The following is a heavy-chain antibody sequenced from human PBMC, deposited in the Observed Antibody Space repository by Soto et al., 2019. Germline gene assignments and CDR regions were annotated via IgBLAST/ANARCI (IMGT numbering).Heavy chain of an antibody. V-gene: IGHV1-69*06. CDR1: GGSFSTYA. CDR3: AAPRTDGYKVPDPSTYYYYGLDV. Sequence: ASVKVSCKXSGGSFSTYAISWVRQAPGQGLEWMGGIIPIFGTPNYAQKFQGRVTITADRSTSTAYLELNSLRSEDTAVYYCAAPRTDGYKVPDPSTYYYYGLDVWGQGTTVTVSS. J-gene: IGHJ6*02. D-gene: IGHD5-12*01. CDR2: IIPIFGTP.